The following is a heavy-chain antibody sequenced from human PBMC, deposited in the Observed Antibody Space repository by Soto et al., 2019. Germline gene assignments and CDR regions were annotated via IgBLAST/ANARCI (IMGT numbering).Heavy chain of an antibody. Sequence: HVQLQQSGPGLVKPSQPLSLTCVISGDSVASNSAAWNWIRQSPSRGLELLGRTYYRSKWYYGYAVSVKSRITINPDTSKNQCSLQLNSVTPEDTAVYYCARIHSSSSSDMDVWGQGTTVTVSS. V-gene: IGHV6-1*01. D-gene: IGHD6-6*01. CDR2: TYYRSKWYY. CDR3: ARIHSSSSSDMDV. CDR1: GDSVASNSAA. J-gene: IGHJ6*02.